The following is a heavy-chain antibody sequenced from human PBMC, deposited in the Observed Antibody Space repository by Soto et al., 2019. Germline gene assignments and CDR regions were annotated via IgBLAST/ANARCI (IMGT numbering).Heavy chain of an antibody. V-gene: IGHV6-1*01. CDR2: TYYRSKWYN. J-gene: IGHJ5*02. CDR1: GDSVSSNSAA. Sequence: PSQTLSLTCAISGDSVSSNSAAWNWIRQSPSRGLEWLGRTYYRSKWYNDYAVSVKSRITINPDTSKNQFSLQLNSVTPEDTAVYYCARDHNRFYSAAGSYNWFDPWGQGTLVTVSS. D-gene: IGHD6-13*01. CDR3: ARDHNRFYSAAGSYNWFDP.